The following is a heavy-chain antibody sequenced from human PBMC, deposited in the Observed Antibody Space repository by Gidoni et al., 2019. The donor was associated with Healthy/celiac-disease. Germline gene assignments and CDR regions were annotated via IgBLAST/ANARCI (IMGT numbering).Heavy chain of an antibody. Sequence: QVQLVQSGAEVTKPGSSVKVPCQASAGTFSSYAISWLRQAPGQGLEWMGGIIPLFGTANYAQKFQGRVTITADESTSTAYMELGSLRSDDTAVYYCARARGSGSYYPFDPWGQGTLVTVSS. J-gene: IGHJ5*02. D-gene: IGHD3-10*01. CDR1: AGTFSSYA. V-gene: IGHV1-69*01. CDR2: IIPLFGTA. CDR3: ARARGSGSYYPFDP.